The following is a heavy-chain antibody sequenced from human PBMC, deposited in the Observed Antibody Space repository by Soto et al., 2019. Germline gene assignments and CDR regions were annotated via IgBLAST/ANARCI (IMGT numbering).Heavy chain of an antibody. CDR1: GGSISSGGYY. CDR2: IYYSGST. CDR3: ARDSGVAAAGSPYYYYYGMDV. D-gene: IGHD6-13*01. Sequence: ASETLSLTCTVSGGSISSGGYYWSWIRQHPGKGLEWIGYIYYSGSTYYNPSLKSRVTISVDTSKNQFSLKLSSVTAADTAVYYCARDSGVAAAGSPYYYYYGMDVWGQGTTVTVSS. J-gene: IGHJ6*02. V-gene: IGHV4-31*03.